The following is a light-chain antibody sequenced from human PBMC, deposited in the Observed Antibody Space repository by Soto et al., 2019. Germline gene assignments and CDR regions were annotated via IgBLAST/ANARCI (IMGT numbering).Light chain of an antibody. V-gene: IGLV1-44*01. CDR3: AAWDDSLNGVEV. CDR1: SSNIGSNT. Sequence: VLTQPPSASGTPGQRVTISCSGSSSNIGSNTVNWYQQLPGTAPKLLIYSNNQRPSGVPDRFSGSKSGTSASLAISGLQSEDEADYYCAAWDDSLNGVEVFGGGTKLTVL. CDR2: SNN. J-gene: IGLJ3*02.